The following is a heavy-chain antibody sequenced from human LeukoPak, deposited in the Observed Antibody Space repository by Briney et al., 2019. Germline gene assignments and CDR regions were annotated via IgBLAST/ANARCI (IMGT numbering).Heavy chain of an antibody. CDR1: GFTFSSYG. Sequence: GGSLRLSCAASGFTFSSYGMHWVCQAPGKGLEWVAFVRNDGSNKHYADSVKGRFTISRDNSKNTVYLQMNSLRVEDTAVYYCARPRAMDCSSTSCYTNYHNWFDPWGQGTLVTVSS. J-gene: IGHJ5*02. CDR3: ARPRAMDCSSTSCYTNYHNWFDP. V-gene: IGHV3-30*02. D-gene: IGHD2-2*02. CDR2: VRNDGSNK.